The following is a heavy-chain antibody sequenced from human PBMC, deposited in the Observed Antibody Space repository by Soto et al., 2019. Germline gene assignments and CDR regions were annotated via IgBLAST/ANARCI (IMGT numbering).Heavy chain of an antibody. CDR3: AKEMVNWCFDL. CDR1: GFTFRTYT. Sequence: EVQLLESGGGLVQPGDSLRLSCAASGFTFRTYTMTWVRQSPEKGLEWLAAINSNGDRTYYADSVKGRFTISGDNSKNTLYLHMNSLRGEDTAVYFCAKEMVNWCFDLWGRGTLVTVSS. D-gene: IGHD5-18*01. J-gene: IGHJ2*01. V-gene: IGHV3-23*01. CDR2: INSNGDRT.